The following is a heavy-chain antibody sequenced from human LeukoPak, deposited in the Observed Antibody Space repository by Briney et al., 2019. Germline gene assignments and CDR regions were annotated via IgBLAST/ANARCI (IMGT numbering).Heavy chain of an antibody. D-gene: IGHD3-16*02. Sequence: SETLSLTCAVYGGSFSGYYWSWIRQPPGKGLGWIGEINHSGSTNYNPSLKSRVTISVDTSKNQFSLKLSSVTAADTAVYYCARPHYDYVWGSYRSNPGMDVWGQGTTVTVSS. J-gene: IGHJ6*02. CDR2: INHSGST. CDR3: ARPHYDYVWGSYRSNPGMDV. V-gene: IGHV4-34*01. CDR1: GGSFSGYY.